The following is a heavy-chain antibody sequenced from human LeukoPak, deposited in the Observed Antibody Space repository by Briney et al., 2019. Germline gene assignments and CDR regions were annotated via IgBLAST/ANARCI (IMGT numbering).Heavy chain of an antibody. V-gene: IGHV1-69*05. Sequence: ASVKVSCKASRGTFSSYAISWVRQAPGQGLEWMGGIIPIFGTANYAQKFQGRVTITTDESTSTAYMELSSLRSEDTAVYYCARSMGESGYSQFYPFDYWGQGTLVTVSS. CDR1: RGTFSSYA. J-gene: IGHJ4*02. CDR3: ARSMGESGYSQFYPFDY. CDR2: IIPIFGTA. D-gene: IGHD3-16*01.